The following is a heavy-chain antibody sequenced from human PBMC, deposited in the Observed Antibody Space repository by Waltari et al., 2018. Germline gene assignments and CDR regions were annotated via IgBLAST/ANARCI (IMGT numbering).Heavy chain of an antibody. CDR2: IYRDGVT. J-gene: IGHJ6*02. V-gene: IGHV3-53*01. CDR1: GLTVSSSY. Sequence: EVQLVESGGDLVQPGGSLRLSCAASGLTVSSSYMSWVRQAPGKGLEWVSVIYRDGVTYYADSLRGRFIISRDDSKNTLYLQMNGLTAEDTAVYYCARDSPRGGMDVWGQGTPVTVSS. CDR3: ARDSPRGGMDV.